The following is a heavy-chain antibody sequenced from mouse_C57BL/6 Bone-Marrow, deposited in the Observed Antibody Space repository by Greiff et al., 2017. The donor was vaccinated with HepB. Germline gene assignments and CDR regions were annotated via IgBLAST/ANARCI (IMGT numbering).Heavy chain of an antibody. J-gene: IGHJ4*01. CDR1: GYTFTDYN. V-gene: IGHV1-18*01. CDR2: INPNNGGT. CDR3: ARSRITTVRYAMDD. Sequence: EVQLQQSGPELVKPGASVKIPCKASGYTFTDYNMDWVKQSHGKSLEWIGDINPNNGGTNYNQKFKGKATLTVDKSSSTAYMELRSLTSEDTAVYYCARSRITTVRYAMDDWGQGTSVTVSS. D-gene: IGHD1-1*01.